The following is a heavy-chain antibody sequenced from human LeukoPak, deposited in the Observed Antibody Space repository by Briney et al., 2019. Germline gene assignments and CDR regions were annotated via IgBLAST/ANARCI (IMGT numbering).Heavy chain of an antibody. CDR1: GFTFSSYG. J-gene: IGHJ4*02. CDR3: ARDHSSGWYSDYFDY. Sequence: PGRSLRLSCAASGFTFSSYGMHWLRQAPGKGLEWVAVIWYDGSNKYYADSVRGRFTISRDNSKNTLYLQMNSLRAEDTAVYYCARDHSSGWYSDYFDYWGQGTLVTVSS. CDR2: IWYDGSNK. V-gene: IGHV3-33*08. D-gene: IGHD6-19*01.